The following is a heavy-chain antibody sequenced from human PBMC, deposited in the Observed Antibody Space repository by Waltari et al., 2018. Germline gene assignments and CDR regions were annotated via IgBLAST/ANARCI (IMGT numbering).Heavy chain of an antibody. CDR2: IIPIFGTA. CDR3: AGEVVVAATLHYYYYGMDV. Sequence: PGSSVKVSCKASGGTFSNYAISWVRQAPGQGLEWMGGIIPIFGTANYAQKFQGRVTITADESTSTAYMELSSLRSEDTAVYYCAGEVVVAATLHYYYYGMDVWGQGTTVTVSS. V-gene: IGHV1-69*01. CDR1: GGTFSNYA. J-gene: IGHJ6*02. D-gene: IGHD2-15*01.